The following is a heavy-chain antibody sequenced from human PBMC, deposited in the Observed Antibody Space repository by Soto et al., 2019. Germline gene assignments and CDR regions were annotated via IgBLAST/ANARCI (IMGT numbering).Heavy chain of an antibody. J-gene: IGHJ5*02. Sequence: GGSLSLSCAASGFTFSSYAMSWVRQAPGKGLEWVSAISGSGGSTYYADSVKGRFTISRDNPKNTLYLQMNSLRAEDTAVYYCAKEPRGYCTNGVCPNWFDPWGQGTLVTVSS. V-gene: IGHV3-23*01. D-gene: IGHD2-8*01. CDR2: ISGSGGST. CDR3: AKEPRGYCTNGVCPNWFDP. CDR1: GFTFSSYA.